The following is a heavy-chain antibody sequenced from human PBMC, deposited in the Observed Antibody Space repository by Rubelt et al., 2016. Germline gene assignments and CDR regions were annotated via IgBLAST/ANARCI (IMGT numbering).Heavy chain of an antibody. D-gene: IGHD6-6*01. V-gene: IGHV1-69*10. CDR1: GGTFSSYA. CDR2: IIPILGIA. Sequence: VKVSCKASGGTFSSYAISWVRQAPGQGLEWMGGIIPILGIANYAQKFQGRVTITADKSTSTAYMELSSLRSEDTAVYYCARDPGDSSSSPYGMDVWGQGTTVTVSS. J-gene: IGHJ6*02. CDR3: ARDPGDSSSSPYGMDV.